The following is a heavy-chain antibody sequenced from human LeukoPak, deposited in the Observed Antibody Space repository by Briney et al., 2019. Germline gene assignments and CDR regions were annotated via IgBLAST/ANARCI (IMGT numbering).Heavy chain of an antibody. J-gene: IGHJ4*01. D-gene: IGHD2-2*01. CDR1: GYTFTSYY. CDR2: TNPSGGST. CDR3: AGPYCSSTSCPQLGY. V-gene: IGHV1-46*01. Sequence: ASVKVSCKASGYTFTSYYMHWVRQAPGQGLEWMGITNPSGGSTSYAQKFQGRVTMTRDTSTSTVYMELSSLRSGDTAVYYCAGPYCSSTSCPQLGYWGQGTLVTVSS.